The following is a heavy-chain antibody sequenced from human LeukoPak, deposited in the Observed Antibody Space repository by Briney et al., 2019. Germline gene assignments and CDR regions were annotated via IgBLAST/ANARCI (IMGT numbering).Heavy chain of an antibody. V-gene: IGHV5-51*01. D-gene: IGHD3-22*01. Sequence: GESLKISCKGSGYSFTSYWIGWVRQMPGKGLEWMGIIYPGDSDTRYSPSFQGQVTISADKSISTAYLQWSSLKASDTAMYYCATHYFDSSGYHVDGMDVWGQGTTVTVSS. J-gene: IGHJ6*02. CDR3: ATHYFDSSGYHVDGMDV. CDR2: IYPGDSDT. CDR1: GYSFTSYW.